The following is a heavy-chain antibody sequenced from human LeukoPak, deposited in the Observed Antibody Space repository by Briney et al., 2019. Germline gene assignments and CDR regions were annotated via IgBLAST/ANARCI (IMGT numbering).Heavy chain of an antibody. CDR3: KRVAVAATFDY. D-gene: IGHD6-19*01. Sequence: GGSLRLSCAASGFTFDNYAMTWVRQAPGKGLEWVSGISGSGDNTYYADSVKGRFTISRDNSKNTLYLQMNSLRAEDTAVYYCKRVAVAATFDYWGQGTLVTVSS. J-gene: IGHJ4*02. V-gene: IGHV3-23*01. CDR2: ISGSGDNT. CDR1: GFTFDNYA.